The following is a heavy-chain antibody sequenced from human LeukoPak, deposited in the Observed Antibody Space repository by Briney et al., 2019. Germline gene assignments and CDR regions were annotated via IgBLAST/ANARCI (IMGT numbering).Heavy chain of an antibody. CDR3: ARARRDWGSYRYSDY. V-gene: IGHV4-30-4*01. CDR2: IYYSGST. CDR1: GGSISSGDYY. Sequence: PSETLSLTCTVSGGSISSGDYYWSWIRQPPGKGLEWIGYIYYSGSTYYNPSLKSRVTISIETSKNQFSLKLSSVTAADTAVYHCARARRDWGSYRYSDYWGQGTLVTVSS. J-gene: IGHJ4*02. D-gene: IGHD3-16*02.